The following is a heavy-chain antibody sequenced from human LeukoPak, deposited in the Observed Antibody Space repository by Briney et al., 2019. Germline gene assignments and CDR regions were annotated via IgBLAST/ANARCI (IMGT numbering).Heavy chain of an antibody. CDR3: ASVYSGYDLSQLDY. CDR2: ISAYNGNT. CDR1: GYTFTSYG. V-gene: IGHV1-18*01. J-gene: IGHJ4*02. Sequence: GASVKVSCKASGYTFTSYGISWVRQAPGQGLEWMGWISAYNGNTNYAQKLQGRVTMTTDTSTSTAYMELSRLRSDDTAVYYCASVYSGYDLSQLDYWGQGTLVTVSS. D-gene: IGHD5-12*01.